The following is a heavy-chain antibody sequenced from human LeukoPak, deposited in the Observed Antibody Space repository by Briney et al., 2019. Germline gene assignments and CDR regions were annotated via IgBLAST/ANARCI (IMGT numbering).Heavy chain of an antibody. CDR1: GGTFSSYA. Sequence: ASVEVSCKASGGTFSSYAISWVRQAPGQGLEWMGRIIPILGIANYAQKFQGRVTITADKSTSTAYMELSSLRSEDTAVYYCARSDYGDYERGFFGYWGQGTLVTVSS. J-gene: IGHJ4*02. V-gene: IGHV1-69*04. CDR3: ARSDYGDYERGFFGY. CDR2: IIPILGIA. D-gene: IGHD4-17*01.